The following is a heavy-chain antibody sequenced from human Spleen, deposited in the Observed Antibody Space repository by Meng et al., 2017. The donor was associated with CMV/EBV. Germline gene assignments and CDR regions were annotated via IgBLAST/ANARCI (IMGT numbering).Heavy chain of an antibody. CDR2: INPSSGST. V-gene: IGHV1-46*01. Sequence: ASVKVSCKASGGTFSSYAISWVRQAPGQGLEWVGVINPSSGSTNYAQKFQGRVTMTRDTSKSTVYLEVSSLRSEDTAMYYCAIMQNWGSFTYWGQGTLVTVSS. D-gene: IGHD7-27*01. CDR3: AIMQNWGSFTY. CDR1: GGTFSSYA. J-gene: IGHJ4*02.